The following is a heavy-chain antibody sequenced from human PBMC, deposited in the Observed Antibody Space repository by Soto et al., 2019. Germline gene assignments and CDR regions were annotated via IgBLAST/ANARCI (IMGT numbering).Heavy chain of an antibody. CDR1: GFTFSSYS. Sequence: GGSLRLSCAASGFTFSSYSMNWVRQAPGKGLEWVSSISSSSSYIYYADSVKGRFTISRDNAKNSLYLQMNSLRAEDTAVYYCARETRIAVAGTGHYYYGMDVWGQGTTVTVSS. CDR3: ARETRIAVAGTGHYYYGMDV. V-gene: IGHV3-21*01. CDR2: ISSSSSYI. J-gene: IGHJ6*02. D-gene: IGHD6-19*01.